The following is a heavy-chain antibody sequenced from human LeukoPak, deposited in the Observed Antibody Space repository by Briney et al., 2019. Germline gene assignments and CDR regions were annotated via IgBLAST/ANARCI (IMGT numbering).Heavy chain of an antibody. CDR3: TKEGLPSGSSWSAWFDP. CDR2: ISGSGDST. Sequence: GGSLRLSCAASGFTFSNYAMRWVRQAPGKGLEWVSGISGSGDSTYYADSVKGRFTISRDNSKNTLYLQMNSLRAEDTAVYYCTKEGLPSGSSWSAWFDPWGQGTLVTVSS. V-gene: IGHV3-23*01. D-gene: IGHD3-10*01. CDR1: GFTFSNYA. J-gene: IGHJ5*02.